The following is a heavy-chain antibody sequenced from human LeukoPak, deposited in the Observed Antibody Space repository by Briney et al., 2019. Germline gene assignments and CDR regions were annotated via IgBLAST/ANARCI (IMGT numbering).Heavy chain of an antibody. J-gene: IGHJ4*02. Sequence: GGSLRLSCAASGFTFSSYGMHWVRQAPGKGLEWVAFIRYDGSNKYYADSVKGRFTISRDNSKNTLYLQMNSLRAEDTAVYYYAKDLRFLEWLSDVDYWGQGTLVTVSS. D-gene: IGHD3-3*01. CDR2: IRYDGSNK. CDR3: AKDLRFLEWLSDVDY. V-gene: IGHV3-30*02. CDR1: GFTFSSYG.